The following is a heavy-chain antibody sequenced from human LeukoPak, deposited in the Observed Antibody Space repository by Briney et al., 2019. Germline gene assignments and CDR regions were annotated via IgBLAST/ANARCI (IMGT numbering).Heavy chain of an antibody. D-gene: IGHD6-19*01. CDR1: GFTFSSYG. Sequence: GGSLRLSCAASGFTFSSYGMNWVRQAPGKGLEWVSSISGSGGSTYYADSVKGRFTISRANSKNTLYLQMNSLRAEDTAVYYCTKAPQWLGEYYFHYWGQGTLVTVSS. CDR2: ISGSGGST. V-gene: IGHV3-23*01. CDR3: TKAPQWLGEYYFHY. J-gene: IGHJ4*02.